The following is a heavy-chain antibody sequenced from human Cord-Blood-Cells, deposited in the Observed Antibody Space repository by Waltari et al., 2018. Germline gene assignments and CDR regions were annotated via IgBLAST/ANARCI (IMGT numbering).Heavy chain of an antibody. CDR2: ISAYNGNT. J-gene: IGHJ5*02. CDR1: GYTFTSYG. Sequence: KPRASVKVSCKASGYTFTSYGISWVRQAPGQGLEWMGWISAYNGNTNYAQKLQGRVTMTTDTSTSTAYMELRSLRSDDTAVYYCARDHSDIVVVVAATDWFDPWGQGTLVTVSS. D-gene: IGHD2-15*01. CDR3: ARDHSDIVVVVAATDWFDP. V-gene: IGHV1-18*01.